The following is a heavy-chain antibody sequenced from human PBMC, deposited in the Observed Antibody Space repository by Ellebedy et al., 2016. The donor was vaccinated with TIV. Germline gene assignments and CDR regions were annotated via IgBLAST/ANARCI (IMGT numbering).Heavy chain of an antibody. CDR3: AKDRRAGRLLSYYYFDY. Sequence: GGSLRLXXAASGFTFSSYAMSWVRQAPGKGLEWVSAISGSGGSTYYADSVKGRFTISRDNSKNTLYLQMNSLRAEDTAVYYCAKDRRAGRLLSYYYFDYWGQGTLVTVSS. J-gene: IGHJ4*02. CDR1: GFTFSSYA. V-gene: IGHV3-23*01. D-gene: IGHD2-2*01. CDR2: ISGSGGST.